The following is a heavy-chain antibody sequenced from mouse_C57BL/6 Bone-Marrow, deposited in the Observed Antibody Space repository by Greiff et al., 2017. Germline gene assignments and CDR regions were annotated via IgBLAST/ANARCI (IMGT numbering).Heavy chain of an antibody. CDR1: GYTFTSYW. CDR3: ARSSWFAY. Sequence: QVQLQQPGAELVMPGASVKLSCKASGYTFTSYWMPWVKQRPGQGLEWIGEIDPSDSYTNSNQKFKGMSTLTVDKSSSTAYMQRSSLTSEDSAVYYCARSSWFAYWGQGTLVTVSA. CDR2: IDPSDSYT. V-gene: IGHV1-69*01. J-gene: IGHJ3*01.